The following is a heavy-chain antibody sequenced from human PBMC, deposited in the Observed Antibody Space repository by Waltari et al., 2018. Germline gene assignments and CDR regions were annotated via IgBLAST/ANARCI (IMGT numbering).Heavy chain of an antibody. J-gene: IGHJ4*02. Sequence: QVQLQQWGAGLLKPSETLSLTCAVSGYSISSGYYWGWIRQPPGKGLEWIGSIYHSGSTYYNPSLKSRVTISVDTSKNQFSLKLSSVTAADTAVYYCARGRLRLKTYYFDYWGQGTLVTVSS. CDR3: ARGRLRLKTYYFDY. D-gene: IGHD5-12*01. V-gene: IGHV4-38-2*01. CDR1: GYSISSGYY. CDR2: IYHSGST.